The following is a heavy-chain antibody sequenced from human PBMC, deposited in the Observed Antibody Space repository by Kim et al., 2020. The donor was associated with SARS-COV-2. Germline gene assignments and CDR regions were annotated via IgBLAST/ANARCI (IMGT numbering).Heavy chain of an antibody. CDR3: ARDHIKAAAGHIWFDP. J-gene: IGHJ5*02. V-gene: IGHV1-18*01. Sequence: KLQGRVTMTTDTSTSTAYMELRSLRSDDTAVYYCARDHIKAAAGHIWFDPWGQGTLVTVSS. D-gene: IGHD6-13*01.